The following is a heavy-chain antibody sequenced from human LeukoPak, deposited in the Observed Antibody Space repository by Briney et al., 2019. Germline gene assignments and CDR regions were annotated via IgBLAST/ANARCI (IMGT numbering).Heavy chain of an antibody. D-gene: IGHD1/OR15-1a*01. J-gene: IGHJ4*02. CDR1: GGSFSGYY. CDR3: ARRRERKQTPYYFDY. V-gene: IGHV4-34*01. Sequence: PSETLSLTCAVYGGSFSGYYWSWIRQPPGKGLEWIGSIYYSGSTYYNPSLKSRVTISVDTSKNQFSLKLSSVTAADTAVYYCARRRERKQTPYYFDYWGQGTLVTVSS. CDR2: IYYSGST.